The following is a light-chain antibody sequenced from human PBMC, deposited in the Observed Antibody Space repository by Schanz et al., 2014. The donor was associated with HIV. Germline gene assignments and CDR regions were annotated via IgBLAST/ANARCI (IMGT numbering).Light chain of an antibody. CDR3: QSFDVKMRGLV. CDR2: DND. J-gene: IGLJ2*01. V-gene: IGLV1-40*01. Sequence: QSVLTQPPSLSGAPGQRVSLSCNGSSSNIGAGYDVHWYQHFPGTAPRLLIFDNDNRPSGVPDRISASKSGSSASLAITGLQGDDGADYCCQSFDVKMRGLVFGGGTKLTV. CDR1: SSNIGAGYD.